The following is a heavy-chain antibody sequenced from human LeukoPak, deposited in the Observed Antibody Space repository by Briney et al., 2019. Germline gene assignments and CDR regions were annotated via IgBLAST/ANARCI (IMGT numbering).Heavy chain of an antibody. J-gene: IGHJ6*03. CDR1: GFTFSSYA. CDR3: AKGGGTAAAGTSDYNIRKYYYYYYYMDV. Sequence: GGSLRLSCAASGFTFSSYAMSWVRQAPGKGLEWVSAISGNGGSTYYADSVKGRFTISRDNSKNTLYLQMNSLRAEDTAVYYCAKGGGTAAAGTSDYNIRKYYYYYYYMDVWGKGTTVTVSS. D-gene: IGHD6-13*01. CDR2: ISGNGGST. V-gene: IGHV3-23*01.